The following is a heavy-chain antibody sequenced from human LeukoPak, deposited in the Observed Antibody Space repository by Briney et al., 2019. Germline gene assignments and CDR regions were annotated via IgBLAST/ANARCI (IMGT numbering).Heavy chain of an antibody. V-gene: IGHV3-33*06. D-gene: IGHD6-6*01. Sequence: GGSLRLSCAVSGLSFSSYAFHWLRQAPGKGLEWVAVIRHDETKEYYADSVQGRFTISRDTSKTTLYLQMNSLRAQNTAVYYFAKEYTPSSPLGELDSWGQGTLVTVSS. CDR1: GLSFSSYA. CDR3: AKEYTPSSPLGELDS. CDR2: IRHDETKE. J-gene: IGHJ4*02.